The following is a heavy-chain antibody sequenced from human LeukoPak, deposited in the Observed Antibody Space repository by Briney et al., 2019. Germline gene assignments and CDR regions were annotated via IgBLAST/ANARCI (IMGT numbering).Heavy chain of an antibody. V-gene: IGHV3-23*01. CDR2: ISGSGGST. D-gene: IGHD3-10*01. CDR1: GFTFSSYG. J-gene: IGHJ4*02. Sequence: SGGSLRLSCAASGFTFSSYGMSWVRQAPGKGLEWVSAISGSGGSTYYADSVKGRFTISRDNSKNTLYLQMNSLRAEHTAVYYCAKDRRLLWFGGGITYFDYWGQGTLVTVSS. CDR3: AKDRRLLWFGGGITYFDY.